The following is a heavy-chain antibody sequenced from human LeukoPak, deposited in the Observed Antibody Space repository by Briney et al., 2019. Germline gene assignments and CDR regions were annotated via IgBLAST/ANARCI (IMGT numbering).Heavy chain of an antibody. J-gene: IGHJ5*02. CDR3: ARQGRRYGSGSYYRT. Sequence: SETLSLTCTVSGGSISSGDHYWSWIRQPPGKGLEWIGYIYYSGSTYYNPSLKSRVTISVDTSKNQFSLKLSSVTAADTAVYYCARQGRRYGSGSYYRTWGQGTLVTVSS. V-gene: IGHV4-30-4*01. CDR2: IYYSGST. D-gene: IGHD3-10*01. CDR1: GGSISSGDHY.